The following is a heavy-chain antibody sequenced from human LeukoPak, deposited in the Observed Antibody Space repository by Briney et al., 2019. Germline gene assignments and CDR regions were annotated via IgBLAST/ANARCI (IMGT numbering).Heavy chain of an antibody. D-gene: IGHD3-10*01. Sequence: GSLRLSCAASGFTLSRHGMHWVRQAPGKGLEWVAFIRYDGINKYSADSVKGRFTISRDNFKNTLYLQMNSLRAEDTAVYYCAKEGDYYGSGSYRDAFNIWGQGTMVTVSS. CDR3: AKEGDYYGSGSYRDAFNI. J-gene: IGHJ3*02. V-gene: IGHV3-30*02. CDR2: IRYDGINK. CDR1: GFTLSRHG.